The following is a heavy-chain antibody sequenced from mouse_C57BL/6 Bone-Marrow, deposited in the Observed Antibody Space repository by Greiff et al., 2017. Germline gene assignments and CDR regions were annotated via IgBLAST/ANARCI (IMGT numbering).Heavy chain of an antibody. J-gene: IGHJ1*03. Sequence: VQLQQSGAELVRPGASVKLSCKASGYTFTDYYINWVKQRPGQGLEWIARIYPGSGNTYYNEKFKGKATLTAEKSSSTAYMQLSSLTSEDSAVYVGARKGPYGSSSHLYFDVWGTGTTVTVSS. CDR1: GYTFTDYY. CDR2: IYPGSGNT. CDR3: ARKGPYGSSSHLYFDV. D-gene: IGHD1-1*01. V-gene: IGHV1-76*01.